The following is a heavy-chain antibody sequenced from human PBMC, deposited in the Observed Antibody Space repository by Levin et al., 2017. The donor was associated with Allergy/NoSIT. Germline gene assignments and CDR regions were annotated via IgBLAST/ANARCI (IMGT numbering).Heavy chain of an antibody. Sequence: GESLKISCAASGFTVSSHYMSWVRQAPGKGLEWVSVIYSGGSTYYADSVKGRFTISRDNSKNTLYLQMNSLRAEDTAVYYCARDPAGMDVWGKGTTVTVSS. V-gene: IGHV3-53*01. CDR2: IYSGGST. CDR3: ARDPAGMDV. CDR1: GFTVSSHY. J-gene: IGHJ6*04.